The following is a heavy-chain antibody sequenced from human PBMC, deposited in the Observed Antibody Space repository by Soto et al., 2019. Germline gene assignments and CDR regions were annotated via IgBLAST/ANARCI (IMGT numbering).Heavy chain of an antibody. CDR1: GESFIGYY. Sequence: QVPLQQWGAGLLKPSETLSLTCAVYGESFIGYYWTWIPQSPGKGLEWIGEINHGGSTNYNPSLKSRVTISIDTSKNQFSLKLTSVTAADTSVYYCARTDIVTTNWFDPWGQGTLVTVSS. D-gene: IGHD5-12*01. V-gene: IGHV4-34*01. CDR3: ARTDIVTTNWFDP. CDR2: INHGGST. J-gene: IGHJ5*02.